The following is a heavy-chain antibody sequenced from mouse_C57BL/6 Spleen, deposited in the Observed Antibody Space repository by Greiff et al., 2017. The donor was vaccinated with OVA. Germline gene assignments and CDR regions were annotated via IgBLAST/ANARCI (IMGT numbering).Heavy chain of an antibody. CDR2: IHPNSGST. J-gene: IGHJ1*03. CDR3: ARYYYGTSPYWYFDV. Sequence: QVQLQQPGAELVKPGASVKLSCKASGYTFTSYWMHWVKQRPGQGLEWIGMIHPNSGSTNYNEKVKSKATLTVDKSSSTAYMQLSSLTSEDSAVYYCARYYYGTSPYWYFDVWGTGTTVTVSS. D-gene: IGHD1-1*01. V-gene: IGHV1-64*01. CDR1: GYTFTSYW.